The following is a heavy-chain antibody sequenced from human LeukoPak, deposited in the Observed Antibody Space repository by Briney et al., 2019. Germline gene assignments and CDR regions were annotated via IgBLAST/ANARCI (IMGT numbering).Heavy chain of an antibody. J-gene: IGHJ4*02. CDR3: ARDQSTIHYYDSSGLAW. Sequence: PGGSLRLSCAASGFTFSSYIVTWVRQAPGKGLEWVSSISGSGSTTYFADSVKGRFTISRDNSKNTLYLQMNSLRAEDTAVYYCARDQSTIHYYDSSGLAWWGQGTLVTVSS. CDR1: GFTFSSYI. V-gene: IGHV3-23*01. D-gene: IGHD3-22*01. CDR2: ISGSGSTT.